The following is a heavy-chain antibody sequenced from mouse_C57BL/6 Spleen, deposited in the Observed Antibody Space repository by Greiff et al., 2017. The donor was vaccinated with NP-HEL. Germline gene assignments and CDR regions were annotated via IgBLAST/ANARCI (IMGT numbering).Heavy chain of an antibody. Sequence: QVQLQQPGAELVRPGSSVKLSCKASGYTFTSYWMHWVKQRPIQGLEWIGNIDPSDSETPSNQNFKDKATLPVDKSSSTAYMQLSSLTSEDSAVYYCARWHYGSSYGYFDVWGTGTTVTVSS. CDR3: ARWHYGSSYGYFDV. CDR1: GYTFTSYW. V-gene: IGHV1-52*01. D-gene: IGHD1-1*01. CDR2: IDPSDSET. J-gene: IGHJ1*03.